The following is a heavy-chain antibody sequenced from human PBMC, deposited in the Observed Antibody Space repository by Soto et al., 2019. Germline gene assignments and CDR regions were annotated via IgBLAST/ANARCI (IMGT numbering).Heavy chain of an antibody. J-gene: IGHJ4*02. Sequence: QVQLVQSGAEVKKPGSSVKVSCKASGGTFSSYAISWVRQAPGQGLEWMGGIIPIFGTANYAQKFQGRVTITADESTSTAYMELSSLRSEDTAVYYCARDDDYYDSSGYLGGGGGFDYWGQGTLVTVSS. CDR2: IIPIFGTA. CDR1: GGTFSSYA. V-gene: IGHV1-69*12. D-gene: IGHD3-22*01. CDR3: ARDDDYYDSSGYLGGGGGFDY.